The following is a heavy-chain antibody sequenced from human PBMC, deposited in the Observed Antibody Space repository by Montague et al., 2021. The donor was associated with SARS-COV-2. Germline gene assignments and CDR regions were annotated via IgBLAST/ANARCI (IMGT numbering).Heavy chain of an antibody. D-gene: IGHD2-15*01. CDR1: GFTFSSIS. Sequence: SLRLSCAASGFTFSSISMNWVRQASGKRLEWVSSISSESAYIVYAESVRGRFTISRDNAQNLLYLQMNSLRAEDTAVYYCARFETSKFYSSGMDVWGQGTTVTVSS. V-gene: IGHV3-21*01. CDR3: ARFETSKFYSSGMDV. CDR2: ISSESAYI. J-gene: IGHJ6*02.